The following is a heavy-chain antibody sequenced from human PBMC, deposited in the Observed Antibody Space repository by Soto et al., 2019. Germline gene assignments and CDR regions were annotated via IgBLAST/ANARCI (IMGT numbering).Heavy chain of an antibody. CDR3: AKSSSASHRDSPAF. CDR1: GFSFSASV. V-gene: IGHV3-23*01. CDR2: ITTSGEST. D-gene: IGHD2-21*01. J-gene: IGHJ4*02. Sequence: GGSLRLSCAASGFSFSASVMRWVRQAPGKGLEWVSTITTSGESTYFADSVKGRFTISRDNSKNTLYLQMTSLRVEDAAIYYCAKSSSASHRDSPAFWGRGTLVTVSS.